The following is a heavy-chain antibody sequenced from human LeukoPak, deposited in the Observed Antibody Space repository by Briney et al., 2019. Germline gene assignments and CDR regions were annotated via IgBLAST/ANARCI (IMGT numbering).Heavy chain of an antibody. D-gene: IGHD3/OR15-3a*01. CDR3: ARHRRLRTGSPRIDY. CDR2: INHSGST. J-gene: IGHJ4*02. CDR1: GFTFSSYN. V-gene: IGHV4-34*01. Sequence: GSLRLSCAASGFTFSSYNMNWVRQPPGKGLEWIGEINHSGSTNYNPSLKSRVTISVDTSKNQFSLKLSSVTAADTAVYYCARHRRLRTGSPRIDYWGQGTLVTVSS.